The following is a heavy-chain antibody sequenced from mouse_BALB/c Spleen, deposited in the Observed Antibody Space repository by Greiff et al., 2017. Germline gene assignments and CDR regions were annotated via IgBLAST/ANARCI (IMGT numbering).Heavy chain of an antibody. CDR3: ARGGVANWDEAWFAD. V-gene: IGHV3-2*02. J-gene: IGHJ3*01. CDR1: GYSITSDYA. CDR2: ISYSGST. Sequence: EVQLQQSGPGLVKPSQSLSLTCTVTGYSITSDYAWNWIRQFPGNKLEWMGYISYSGSTSYNPSLKSRISITRDTSKNQFFLQLNSVTTEDTATYYCARGGVANWDEAWFADWGQGTLVTVSA. D-gene: IGHD4-1*01.